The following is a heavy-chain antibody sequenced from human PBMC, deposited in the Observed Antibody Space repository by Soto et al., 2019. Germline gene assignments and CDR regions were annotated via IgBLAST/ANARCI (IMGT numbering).Heavy chain of an antibody. CDR2: IFPKFGTT. CDR3: EAEMTFGKLSVV. CDR1: GDTDTNYV. V-gene: IGHV1-69*01. D-gene: IGHD3-16*02. J-gene: IGHJ6*02. Sequence: QVQLVQSGTEVKKPGSSVKVSCKASGDTDTNYVISWVRQAPGQGLEWMGGIFPKFGTTYSAQKLQDRLTITADESTSSVYMQLSSLRLDDTAVYYCEAEMTFGKLSVVWGQGTTVTVSS.